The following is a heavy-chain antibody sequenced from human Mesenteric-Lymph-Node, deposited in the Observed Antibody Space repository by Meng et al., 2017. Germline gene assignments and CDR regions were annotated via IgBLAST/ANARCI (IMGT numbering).Heavy chain of an antibody. CDR1: GFTFDDYA. CDR3: AKDISEQQLVGLDY. CDR2: IRWNSGSI. D-gene: IGHD6-13*01. J-gene: IGHJ4*02. Sequence: SLKISCAASGFTFDDYAMHWVRQAPGKGLEWVSGIRWNSGSIGYADSVKGRFTISRDNAKNSLYLQMNSLRAEDMALYYCAKDISEQQLVGLDYWGQGTLVTVSS. V-gene: IGHV3-9*03.